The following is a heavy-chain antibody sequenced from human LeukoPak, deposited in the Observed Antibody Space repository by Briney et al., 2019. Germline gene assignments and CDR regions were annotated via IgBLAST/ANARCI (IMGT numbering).Heavy chain of an antibody. V-gene: IGHV3-7*03. CDR2: IKQDGSEK. Sequence: GGSLRLSCAASGFTFNNAWMNWVRQAPGKGLEWVANIKQDGSEKYYVDSVKGRFTISRDNAKNSLYLQMNSLRAEDTAVYYCAKTNWNYAYFDYWGQGTLVTVSS. J-gene: IGHJ4*02. D-gene: IGHD1-7*01. CDR3: AKTNWNYAYFDY. CDR1: GFTFNNAW.